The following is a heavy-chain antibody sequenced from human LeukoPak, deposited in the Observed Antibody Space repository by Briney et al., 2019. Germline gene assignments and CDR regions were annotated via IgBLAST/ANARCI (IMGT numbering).Heavy chain of an antibody. Sequence: GGSLRLSCAASGFTVSSNYMSWVRQAPGKGLEWVSVIYSGGSTYYADSVKGRFTISRDNSKNTLYLQMNSLRAEDTAVYYCARVDNGDYGFDYWGQGTLVTVSS. J-gene: IGHJ4*02. V-gene: IGHV3-66*01. CDR1: GFTVSSNY. CDR2: IYSGGST. D-gene: IGHD4-17*01. CDR3: ARVDNGDYGFDY.